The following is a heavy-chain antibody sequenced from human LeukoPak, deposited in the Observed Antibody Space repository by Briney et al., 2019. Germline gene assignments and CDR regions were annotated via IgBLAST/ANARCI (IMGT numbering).Heavy chain of an antibody. CDR1: GFTFSSYE. J-gene: IGHJ4*02. Sequence: GGSLRLYCAASGFTFSSYEMNWVRQAPGKGLEWVSYISSSGSTIYYADSVKGRFTISRDNAKNSLYLQMNSLRAEDTAVYYCARDVYDYVWGSYRLFDYWGQGTLVTVSS. V-gene: IGHV3-48*03. CDR3: ARDVYDYVWGSYRLFDY. D-gene: IGHD3-16*02. CDR2: ISSSGSTI.